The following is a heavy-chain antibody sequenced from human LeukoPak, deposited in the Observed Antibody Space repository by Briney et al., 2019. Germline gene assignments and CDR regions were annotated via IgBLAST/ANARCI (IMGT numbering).Heavy chain of an antibody. CDR2: ISGSGGST. V-gene: IGHV3-23*01. CDR1: GFTFSSYA. J-gene: IGHJ4*02. Sequence: GGSLRLSCAASGFTFSSYAMSWVRQAPGKGLEWVSAISGSGGSTYYADSVRGRFTISRDNSKNTLYLQMNSLRAEDTAVYYCAKDQVGFWSGYAYWGQGTLVTVSS. CDR3: AKDQVGFWSGYAY. D-gene: IGHD3-3*01.